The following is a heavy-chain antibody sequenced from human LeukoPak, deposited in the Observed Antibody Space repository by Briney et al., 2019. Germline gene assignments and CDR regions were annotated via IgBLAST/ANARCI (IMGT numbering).Heavy chain of an antibody. D-gene: IGHD1-26*01. Sequence: GGSLRLSCAASGFTFDDSAMHWVRQAPGKGLEWVSGNSWNSGSIGYADSVKGRFTISRDNAKNSLYLQMNSLRAEDTALYYCAKDSGSYSEGVDYWGQGTLVTVSS. J-gene: IGHJ4*02. V-gene: IGHV3-9*01. CDR3: AKDSGSYSEGVDY. CDR2: NSWNSGSI. CDR1: GFTFDDSA.